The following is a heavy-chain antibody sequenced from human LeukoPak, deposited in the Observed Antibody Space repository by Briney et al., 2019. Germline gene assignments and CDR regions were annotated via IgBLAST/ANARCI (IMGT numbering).Heavy chain of an antibody. J-gene: IGHJ6*04. Sequence: SVKVSCKASGGTFSSYAISWVRQAPGQGLEWMGGIIPIFGTANYAQKFQGRVTITADESTSTAYMELSSLRSEDTAVYYCARGILGYCSGSCRNPYHYYYGMDVWGKGTTVTVSS. CDR3: ARGILGYCSGSCRNPYHYYYGMDV. V-gene: IGHV1-69*01. CDR2: IIPIFGTA. CDR1: GGTFSSYA. D-gene: IGHD2-15*01.